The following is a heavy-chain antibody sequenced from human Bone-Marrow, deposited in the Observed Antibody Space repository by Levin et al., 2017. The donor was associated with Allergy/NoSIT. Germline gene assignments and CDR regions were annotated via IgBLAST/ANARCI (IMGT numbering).Heavy chain of an antibody. J-gene: IGHJ4*02. Sequence: GGSLRLSCAASGFTFSTYAMHWVRQAPGKGLEWVAVIVPDGSKKLYADSVRGRFTISRDNSKNTLYLQLNSLRGEDTAVYYCARVIAQTTYFDDWGQGTLVTVSS. CDR2: IVPDGSKK. CDR3: ARVIAQTTYFDD. V-gene: IGHV3-30*04. D-gene: IGHD1/OR15-1a*01. CDR1: GFTFSTYA.